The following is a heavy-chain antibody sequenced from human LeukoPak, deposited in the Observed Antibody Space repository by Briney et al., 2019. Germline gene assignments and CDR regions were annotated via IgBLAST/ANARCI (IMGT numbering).Heavy chain of an antibody. D-gene: IGHD4-11*01. V-gene: IGHV4-59*11. CDR3: ARDHNYFDA. Sequence: PSGTLSLTCSVSGGSIRNHFWSWIRLPPGKGLEWIGNIYYTTNPNYSPSLASRVTISVDTSKNQLSLNLNSVSAADTAIYYCARDHNYFDAWGQGTRVTVSS. CDR2: IYYTTNP. J-gene: IGHJ5*02. CDR1: GGSIRNHF.